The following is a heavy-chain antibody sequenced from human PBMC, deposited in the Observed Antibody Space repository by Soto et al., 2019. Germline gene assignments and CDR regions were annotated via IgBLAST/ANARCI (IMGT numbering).Heavy chain of an antibody. CDR3: AKAAYSSGSSY. CDR2: ISYDGSNK. V-gene: IGHV3-30-3*01. J-gene: IGHJ4*02. D-gene: IGHD2-15*01. Sequence: GGSLRLSCAASGFTFSSYAMHWVRQAPGKGLEWVAVISYDGSNKYYADSVKGRFTISRDNSKNTLYLQMNSLRAEDTAEYYCAKAAYSSGSSYWGQGALVTVSS. CDR1: GFTFSSYA.